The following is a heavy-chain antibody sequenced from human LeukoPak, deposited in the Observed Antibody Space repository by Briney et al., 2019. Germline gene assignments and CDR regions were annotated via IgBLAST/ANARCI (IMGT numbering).Heavy chain of an antibody. CDR1: GFTFSNYA. CDR3: ASVPVRYSNFNWFDP. D-gene: IGHD4-11*01. V-gene: IGHV3-30-3*01. J-gene: IGHJ5*02. CDR2: ISYDGSNK. Sequence: PGGSLRLSCAASGFTFSNYAMHWVRQAPGKGLEWVAVISYDGSNKYYADSVKGRFTISRDNSKNTLYLQMNSLRAEDTAVYYCASVPVRYSNFNWFDPWGQGTLVTVSS.